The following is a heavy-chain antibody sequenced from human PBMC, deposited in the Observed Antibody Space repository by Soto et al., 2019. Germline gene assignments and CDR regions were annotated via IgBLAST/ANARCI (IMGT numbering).Heavy chain of an antibody. CDR3: AKGDYYDSSGYSDY. CDR1: GCTFSSYA. Sequence: GGSLRLSCAASGCTFSSYAMSWVRQAPGKGLEWVSAISGSGGSTYYADSVKGRFTISRDNSKNTLYLQMNSLRAEDTAVYYCAKGDYYDSSGYSDYWGQGTLVTVSS. D-gene: IGHD3-22*01. V-gene: IGHV3-23*01. CDR2: ISGSGGST. J-gene: IGHJ4*02.